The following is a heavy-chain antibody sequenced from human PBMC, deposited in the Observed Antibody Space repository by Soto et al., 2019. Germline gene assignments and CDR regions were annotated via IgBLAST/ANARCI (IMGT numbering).Heavy chain of an antibody. CDR3: ATQRGGGGY. D-gene: IGHD6-25*01. J-gene: IGHJ4*02. CDR2: IYSGGYT. CDR1: GFTVSNNY. V-gene: IGHV3-53*01. Sequence: EVQLVESGGGLIQPGGSLRLSCAVSGFTVSNNYMSWVRQAPGKGLEGVSVIYSGGYTAYGDSVKGRFTISRDNSKNTLNLQIKTLGPHDPAFYYGATQRGGGGYWGQGTLVTVSS.